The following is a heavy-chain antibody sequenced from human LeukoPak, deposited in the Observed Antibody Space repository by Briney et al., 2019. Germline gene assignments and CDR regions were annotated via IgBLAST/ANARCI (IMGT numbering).Heavy chain of an antibody. D-gene: IGHD6-6*01. CDR3: VGTIASRGSEY. CDR2: ISAGGGGI. J-gene: IGHJ4*02. CDR1: GFISRDYP. Sequence: GGSLRLSCAASGFISRDYPMSWVRQTPGKGLEWVSSISAGGGGIYYADSVKGRFTVSRDNAKNTVYLQMNNLRVDDTAMYYCVGTIASRGSEYWGQGALVTVSS. V-gene: IGHV3-23*01.